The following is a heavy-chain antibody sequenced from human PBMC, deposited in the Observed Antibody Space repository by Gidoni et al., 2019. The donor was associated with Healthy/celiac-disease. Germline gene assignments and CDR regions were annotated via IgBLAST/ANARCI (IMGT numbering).Heavy chain of an antibody. D-gene: IGHD3-3*01. CDR2: INHSGST. CDR3: ARGFTIFGVVTDY. CDR1: GGSFSGYY. Sequence: QVQLQQWGAGLLKPSETLSLTCAVHGGSFSGYYWSWIRQPPGKGLEWIGEINHSGSTNYNPSLKSRVTISVDTSKNQFSLKLSSVTAADTAVYYCARGFTIFGVVTDYWGQGTLVTVSS. V-gene: IGHV4-34*01. J-gene: IGHJ4*02.